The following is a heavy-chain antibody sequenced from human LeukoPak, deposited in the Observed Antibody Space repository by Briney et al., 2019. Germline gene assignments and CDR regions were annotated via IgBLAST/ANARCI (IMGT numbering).Heavy chain of an antibody. CDR1: GFTFDDYA. D-gene: IGHD5-18*01. CDR2: ISWNSGSI. CDR3: VKEGPIQLWFDY. V-gene: IGHV3-9*01. Sequence: PGRSLRLSCAASGFTFDDYAMHWVRQAPGKGLEWVSGISWNSGSIGYADSVKGRFTISRDNSKNTLYLQMSSLRAEDTAVYYCVKEGPIQLWFDYWGQGTLVTVSS. J-gene: IGHJ4*02.